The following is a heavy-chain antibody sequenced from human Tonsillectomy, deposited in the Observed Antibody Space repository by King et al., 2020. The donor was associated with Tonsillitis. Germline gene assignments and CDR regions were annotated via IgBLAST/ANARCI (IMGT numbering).Heavy chain of an antibody. CDR2: VYYTGRT. D-gene: IGHD1-7*01. Sequence: VQLQESGPGMVKPSETLSLTCTVSGGSISTYYWTWIRQPPGKGLEWIGYVYYTGRTKYNPSLKSRVTISVDTSKNQVSLRLSSMTAADTALYYCAREVVTGTTSWFDPWGQGTLVTVSS. J-gene: IGHJ5*02. CDR3: AREVVTGTTSWFDP. CDR1: GGSISTYY. V-gene: IGHV4-59*01.